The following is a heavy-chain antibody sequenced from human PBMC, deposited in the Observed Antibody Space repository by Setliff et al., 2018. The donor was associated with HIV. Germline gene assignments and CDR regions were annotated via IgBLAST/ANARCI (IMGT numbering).Heavy chain of an antibody. CDR2: VYSGGST. D-gene: IGHD3-9*01. V-gene: IGHV3-53*01. Sequence: ASVKVSCAASGFTVENYYMSWVRQAPGKGLEWVSVVYSGGSTYYADSVKGRFTISRDIPRNSLYLQMNNLRAEDTAVYYCARAYDILIVNAFDVWGPGTMVT. J-gene: IGHJ3*01. CDR3: ARAYDILIVNAFDV. CDR1: GFTVENYY.